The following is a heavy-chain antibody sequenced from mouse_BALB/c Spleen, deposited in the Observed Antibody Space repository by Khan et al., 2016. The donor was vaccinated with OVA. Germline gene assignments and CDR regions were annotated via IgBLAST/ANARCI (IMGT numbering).Heavy chain of an antibody. CDR3: SRGRYYGSNPLMDY. D-gene: IGHD1-1*01. CDR1: GYTFTSYD. CDR2: IFPGNGNI. J-gene: IGHJ4*01. V-gene: IGHV1S56*01. Sequence: QVQLQQPGAELVNPGASVKLSCKASGYTFTSYDINWVRQRPEQGLEWIGWIFPGNGNIKYNEKFKGKATLTTDKSSSTAYMQLSRLTSEDSAVYFCSRGRYYGSNPLMDYWGQGTSVTVSS.